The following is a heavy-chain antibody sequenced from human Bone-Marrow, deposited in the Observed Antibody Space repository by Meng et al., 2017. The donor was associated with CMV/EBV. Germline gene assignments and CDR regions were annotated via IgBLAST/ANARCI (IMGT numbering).Heavy chain of an antibody. J-gene: IGHJ6*02. CDR3: VRSGAGSRSYYGMDV. CDR2: INSDGSNI. D-gene: IGHD6-19*01. Sequence: GESLKISCAASGFSFSSYWMHWVRQAPGKGLVWVSRINSDGSNINYADSVKGRFTISRDNAKNSLYLQMNSLRAEDTAVYYCVRSGAGSRSYYGMDVWGQGTTVTVSS. V-gene: IGHV3-74*01. CDR1: GFSFSSYW.